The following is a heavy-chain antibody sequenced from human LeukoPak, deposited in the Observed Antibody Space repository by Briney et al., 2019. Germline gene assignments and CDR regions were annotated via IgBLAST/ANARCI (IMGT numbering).Heavy chain of an antibody. Sequence: PSETLSLTCTVSGGSISSYYWSWIRQPPGKGLEWIGYIYYSGSTNYNPSLKSRVTISVDTSKNQFSLKLSSVTAADTAVYYCARGIGPGYSSSWYTPDYWGQGTLVTVSS. D-gene: IGHD6-13*01. J-gene: IGHJ4*02. CDR2: IYYSGST. CDR1: GGSISSYY. CDR3: ARGIGPGYSSSWYTPDY. V-gene: IGHV4-59*01.